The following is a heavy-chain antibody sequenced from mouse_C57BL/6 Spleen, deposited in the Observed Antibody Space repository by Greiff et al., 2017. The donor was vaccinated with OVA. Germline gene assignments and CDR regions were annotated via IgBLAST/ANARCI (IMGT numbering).Heavy chain of an antibody. CDR3: ARGGDGYYGAMDY. CDR2: IDPSDSYT. Sequence: QVQLQQPGAELVMPGASVKLSCKASGYTFTSYWMHWVKQRPGQGLEWIGEIDPSDSYTTYNQKFKGKSTLTVDKSSSTAYMQLSSLTSEDSAVYYCARGGDGYYGAMDYWGQGTSVTVSS. D-gene: IGHD2-3*01. CDR1: GYTFTSYW. J-gene: IGHJ4*01. V-gene: IGHV1-69*01.